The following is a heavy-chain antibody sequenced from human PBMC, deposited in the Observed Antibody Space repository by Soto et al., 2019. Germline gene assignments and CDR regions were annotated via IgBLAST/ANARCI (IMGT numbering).Heavy chain of an antibody. V-gene: IGHV1-2*02. D-gene: IGHD1-26*01. CDR2: INPKSGAT. CDR1: GYSFADHY. CDR3: ARILYSGSYYGFDY. Sequence: GASVNVSCKASGYSFADHYVHWVRQTPGQGLEWLGWINPKSGATDYAQSFQGRVTMTRDSSISTTYLELSRLTSDDTALYYCARILYSGSYYGFDYWGQGTLVTVSS. J-gene: IGHJ4*02.